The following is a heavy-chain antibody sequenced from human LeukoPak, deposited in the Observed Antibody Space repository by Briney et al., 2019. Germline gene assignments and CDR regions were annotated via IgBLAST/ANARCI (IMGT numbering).Heavy chain of an antibody. CDR1: GGSISSYY. V-gene: IGHV4-59*01. Sequence: SETLSLXCTVSGGSISSYYWSWIRQPPGKGLEWIGYIYYSGSTNYNPSLKSRVTISVDTSKNQFSLKLSSVTAADTAVYYCARVRGKWEPLDAFDIWGQGTMVTVSS. J-gene: IGHJ3*02. CDR2: IYYSGST. D-gene: IGHD1-26*01. CDR3: ARVRGKWEPLDAFDI.